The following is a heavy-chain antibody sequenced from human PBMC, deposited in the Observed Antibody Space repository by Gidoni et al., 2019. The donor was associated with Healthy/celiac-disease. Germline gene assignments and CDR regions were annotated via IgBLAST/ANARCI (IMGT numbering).Heavy chain of an antibody. Sequence: QVQLQQWGAGLLKPSETLSLTCAVYGGSFSGYYWSWIRQPPGKGLEWIGEINHSGSTNYNPSLKSRVTISVDTSKNQFSLKLSSVTAADTAVYYCARMRGGDYGGVSAYYYYGMDVWGQGTTVTVSS. CDR1: GGSFSGYY. CDR2: INHSGST. V-gene: IGHV4-34*01. CDR3: ARMRGGDYGGVSAYYYYGMDV. D-gene: IGHD4-17*01. J-gene: IGHJ6*02.